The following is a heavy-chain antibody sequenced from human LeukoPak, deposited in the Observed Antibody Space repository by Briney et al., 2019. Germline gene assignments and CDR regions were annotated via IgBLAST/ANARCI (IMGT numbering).Heavy chain of an antibody. CDR1: GGSFSGYY. J-gene: IGHJ6*02. CDR3: ARVGIIAVAGLGYYYGMDV. V-gene: IGHV4-34*01. D-gene: IGHD6-19*01. CDR2: INHSGST. Sequence: SETLSLTCAVYGGSFSGYYWSWIRQPPGKGLEWIGEINHSGSTNYNPPLKSRVTISVDTSKNQFSLKLRSVTAADTAVYYCARVGIIAVAGLGYYYGMDVWGQGTTVTVSS.